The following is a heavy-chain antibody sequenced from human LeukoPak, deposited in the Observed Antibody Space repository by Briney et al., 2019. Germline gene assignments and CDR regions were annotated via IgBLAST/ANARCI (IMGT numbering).Heavy chain of an antibody. CDR2: INPSGSWT. D-gene: IGHD3-16*02. Sequence: ASVKVSCKASGYSFTRHYMHWVRQAPGQGLEWLGLINPSGSWTLYAQKFQGRVSMTRDMFTTTDYMELSSLRSEDTAVYYCARDNSVGDIAWWFDPWGQGTLVTVSS. V-gene: IGHV1-46*01. J-gene: IGHJ5*02. CDR3: ARDNSVGDIAWWFDP. CDR1: GYSFTRHY.